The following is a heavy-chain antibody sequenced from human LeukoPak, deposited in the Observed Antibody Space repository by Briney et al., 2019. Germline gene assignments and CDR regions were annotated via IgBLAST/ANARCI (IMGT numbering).Heavy chain of an antibody. Sequence: SETLSLTCTVSGSSISSSSYYWGWIRQPPGKGLEWIGRIYYSGSTYYNPSLKSRVTISVDTSKNQFSLKLSSVTAADTAVYYCARLKGRWLQSRAFDIWGQGTMVTVSS. CDR2: IYYSGST. V-gene: IGHV4-39*01. CDR1: GSSISSSSYY. D-gene: IGHD5-24*01. J-gene: IGHJ3*02. CDR3: ARLKGRWLQSRAFDI.